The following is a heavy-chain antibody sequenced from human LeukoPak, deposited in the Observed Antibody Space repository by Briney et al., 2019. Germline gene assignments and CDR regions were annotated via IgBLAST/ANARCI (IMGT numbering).Heavy chain of an antibody. Sequence: PSETLSLTCAVYGGSFSGYYWSWIRQPPGKGLEWIGEINHSGSTNYNPSLKSRVTISVDTSKNQFSLKLSSVTAADTAVYYCARGSLVATTDAFDIWGQGTMVTVSS. CDR3: ARGSLVATTDAFDI. V-gene: IGHV4-34*01. CDR2: INHSGST. CDR1: GGSFSGYY. D-gene: IGHD5-12*01. J-gene: IGHJ3*02.